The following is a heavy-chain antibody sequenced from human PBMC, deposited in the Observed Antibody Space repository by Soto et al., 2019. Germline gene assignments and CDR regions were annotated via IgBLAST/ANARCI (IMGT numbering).Heavy chain of an antibody. CDR3: ARIYCTTTTCDSWFDP. Sequence: GESLKISCTGFGYTFTTFWISWVRQMPGKGLEWMGRIDPGDTYATYSPAFQGHVTISADKATSTAYLQWSSLKASDTAMYFCARIYCTTTTCDSWFDPWGQGTLVTSPQ. V-gene: IGHV5-10-1*01. CDR1: GYTFTTFW. D-gene: IGHD2-2*01. J-gene: IGHJ5*02. CDR2: IDPGDTYA.